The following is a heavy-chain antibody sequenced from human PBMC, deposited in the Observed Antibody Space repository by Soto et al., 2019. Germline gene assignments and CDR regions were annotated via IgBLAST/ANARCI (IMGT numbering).Heavy chain of an antibody. Sequence: QVQLQESGPGLVKPSETLSLTCTVSGGSVGSGSSYWSWIRQPLGKWLEWIGYIYYSGNTDYNPSLRGRATISVDKAKNHFSMQLTSVTSSDTAIYYCGRDSVLAYYFEHRKPSWFDPWCQGTLVIVSS. J-gene: IGHJ5*02. D-gene: IGHD1-26*01. CDR1: GGSVGSGSSY. CDR2: IYYSGNT. CDR3: GRDSVLAYYFEHRKPSWFDP. V-gene: IGHV4-61*03.